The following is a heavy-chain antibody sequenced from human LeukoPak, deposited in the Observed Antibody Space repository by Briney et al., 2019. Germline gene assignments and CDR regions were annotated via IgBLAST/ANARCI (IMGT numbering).Heavy chain of an antibody. CDR3: AKGEGYCSSTSCQSYYYYGMDV. CDR2: INPNSGGT. D-gene: IGHD2-2*01. CDR1: GYTFTGYY. J-gene: IGHJ6*02. Sequence: GASVKVSCKASGYTFTGYYMHWVRQAPGQGLEWMGWINPNSGGTNYAQKFQGRVTMTRDTSISTAYMELSRLRSDDTAVCYCAKGEGYCSSTSCQSYYYYGMDVWGQGTTVTVSS. V-gene: IGHV1-2*02.